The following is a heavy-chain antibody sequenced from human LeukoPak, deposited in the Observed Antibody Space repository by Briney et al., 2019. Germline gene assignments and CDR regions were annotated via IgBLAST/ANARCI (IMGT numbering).Heavy chain of an antibody. V-gene: IGHV3-9*01. CDR3: AKAVYYYASGSGWYFDL. CDR2: ISWNSGSI. CDR1: GFTFDDYA. J-gene: IGHJ2*01. Sequence: GRCLRLSCAASGFTFDDYAMQWVRQAPRKGLEWVSHISWNSGSIGYADSVKGRFTISRDNAKNSLYLQMNSLRAEETALYYCAKAVYYYASGSGWYFDLWGRGTLVTVSS. D-gene: IGHD3-10*01.